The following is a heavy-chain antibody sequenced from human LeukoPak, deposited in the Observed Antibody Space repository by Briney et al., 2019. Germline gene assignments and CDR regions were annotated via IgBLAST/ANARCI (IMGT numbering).Heavy chain of an antibody. J-gene: IGHJ4*02. CDR3: ARLLRGRFERYYYDSSGYYQSDY. CDR1: GGSISSSSYY. CDR2: IYYSGST. V-gene: IGHV4-39*01. Sequence: PSETLSLTCTVSGGSISSSSYYWGWIRQPPGKGLEWIGSIYYSGSTYYNPSLKSRVTISVDTSKNQFSLKLSSVTAADTAVYYCARLLRGRFERYYYDSSGYYQSDYWGQGTLVTVSS. D-gene: IGHD3-22*01.